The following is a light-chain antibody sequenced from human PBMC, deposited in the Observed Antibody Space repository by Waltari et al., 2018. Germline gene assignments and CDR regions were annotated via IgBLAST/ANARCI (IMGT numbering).Light chain of an antibody. J-gene: IGKJ1*01. CDR3: QQYDDWPKT. V-gene: IGKV3-15*01. CDR2: RAS. Sequence: EVVMTQSPATLSVSPGERVTLSCRASQSVSSNLAWLQRKPCQAPRLLIYRASTRATGIPARFSGSGSGTEFTLTISSLQSEDFAVYYCQQYDDWPKTFGQGTKVEIK. CDR1: QSVSSN.